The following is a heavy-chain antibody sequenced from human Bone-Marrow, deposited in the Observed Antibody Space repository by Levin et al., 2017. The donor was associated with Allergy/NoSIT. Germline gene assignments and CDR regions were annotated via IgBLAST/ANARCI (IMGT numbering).Heavy chain of an antibody. Sequence: GGSLRLSCAASGFTFSSYWMHWVRQAPGKGLVWVSRINSDGSSTSYADSVKGRFTISRDNAKNTLYLQMNSLRAEDTAVYYCARDQGGSYYPHLNWFDPWGQGTLVTVSS. J-gene: IGHJ5*02. CDR3: ARDQGGSYYPHLNWFDP. CDR1: GFTFSSYW. V-gene: IGHV3-74*01. CDR2: INSDGSST. D-gene: IGHD1-26*01.